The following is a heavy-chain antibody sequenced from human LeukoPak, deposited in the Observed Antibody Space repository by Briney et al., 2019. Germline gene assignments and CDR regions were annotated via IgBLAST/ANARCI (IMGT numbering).Heavy chain of an antibody. J-gene: IGHJ4*02. D-gene: IGHD3-10*01. CDR1: GFTFSSYA. CDR3: AKGHGVLWFGEEDY. Sequence: GGSLRLSCAASGFTFSSYAMSWVRQAPGKGLEWVSAISGSGGSTYYADSVKGRFTISRENSKNTLYLQMNSLRAEDTAVYYCAKGHGVLWFGEEDYWGQGTLVTVSS. V-gene: IGHV3-23*01. CDR2: ISGSGGST.